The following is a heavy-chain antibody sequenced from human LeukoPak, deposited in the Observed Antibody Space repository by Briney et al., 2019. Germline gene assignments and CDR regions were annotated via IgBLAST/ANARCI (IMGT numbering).Heavy chain of an antibody. CDR3: AKDMGAARNYFDY. CDR1: GFTFSSYS. CDR2: ISSSSSYI. D-gene: IGHD5-18*01. J-gene: IGHJ4*02. V-gene: IGHV3-21*04. Sequence: GGSQRLSCAVSGFTFSSYSMNWVRQAPGKGLEWVSSISSSSSYIYYADSVKGRFTISRDNAKNSLYLQMNSLRTEDTALYYCAKDMGAARNYFDYWGQGTLVTVSS.